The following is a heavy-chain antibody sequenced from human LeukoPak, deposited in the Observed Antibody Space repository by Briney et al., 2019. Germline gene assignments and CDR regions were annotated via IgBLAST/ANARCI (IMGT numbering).Heavy chain of an antibody. CDR1: GGSISTYY. D-gene: IGHD2-21*02. CDR2: MYYSGST. CDR3: ARTPATAWTNHFDY. V-gene: IGHV4-59*01. J-gene: IGHJ4*02. Sequence: PSETLSLTCTVSGGSISTYYWNWIRQSPGKGLEWIGYMYYSGSTNYNPSLKSRVTISVDTSKNESSLKLSSVTAADTAVYYCARTPATAWTNHFDYWGQGTLVTVSS.